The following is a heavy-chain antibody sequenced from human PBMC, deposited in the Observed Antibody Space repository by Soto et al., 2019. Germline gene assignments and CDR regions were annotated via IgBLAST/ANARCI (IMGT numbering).Heavy chain of an antibody. Sequence: GGSLRLSCAASGFTFSSYGMHWVRQAPGKGLEWVAVISYDGSNKYYADSVKGRFTISRDNSKNTLYLQMNSLRAEDTAVYYCAKDRQPLAAPFAYYGMDVWGQGTTVTVSS. J-gene: IGHJ6*02. CDR3: AKDRQPLAAPFAYYGMDV. V-gene: IGHV3-30*18. CDR2: ISYDGSNK. D-gene: IGHD6-6*01. CDR1: GFTFSSYG.